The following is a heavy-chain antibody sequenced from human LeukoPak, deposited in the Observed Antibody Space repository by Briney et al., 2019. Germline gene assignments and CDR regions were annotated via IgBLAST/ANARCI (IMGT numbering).Heavy chain of an antibody. V-gene: IGHV4-34*01. Sequence: SETLSLTCAVYGGSFSGYYWSWIRQPPGKGLEWIGEINHSGSTNYNPSLKSRVTISVDTSKNQFSLKLRSVTAADTAVYYCARGLAGWGYNWFDPWGQGTLVTVSS. CDR2: INHSGST. CDR3: ARGLAGWGYNWFDP. CDR1: GGSFSGYY. J-gene: IGHJ5*02. D-gene: IGHD6-19*01.